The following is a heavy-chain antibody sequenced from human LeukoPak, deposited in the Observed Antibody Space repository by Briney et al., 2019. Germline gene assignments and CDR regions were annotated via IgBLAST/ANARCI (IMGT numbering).Heavy chain of an antibody. D-gene: IGHD2-21*01. CDR3: VQGPYLDY. CDR2: ISGSGGRT. V-gene: IGHV3-23*01. J-gene: IGHJ4*02. Sequence: GGSLRLSCAAPGFTFSSYGMSWVRQAPGKGLEWVSAISGSGGRTFYADSVQGRFTISRDNSRNTLYLQMNSLRAEDTALYYCVQGPYLDYWGQGTLVTVSS. CDR1: GFTFSSYG.